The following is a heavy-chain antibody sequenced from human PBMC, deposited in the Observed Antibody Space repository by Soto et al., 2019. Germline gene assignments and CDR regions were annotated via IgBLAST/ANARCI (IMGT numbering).Heavy chain of an antibody. D-gene: IGHD4-17*01. Sequence: SLRLSWAASGFSFSSYGMHWVRQAPGKGLEWVAVISYDGSNKYYADSVKGRFTISRDNSKNTLYLQMNSLRAEDTAVYYCEKASTVEEGGAFDIWGKGTMVTVSS. J-gene: IGHJ3*02. CDR2: ISYDGSNK. CDR1: GFSFSSYG. V-gene: IGHV3-30*18. CDR3: EKASTVEEGGAFDI.